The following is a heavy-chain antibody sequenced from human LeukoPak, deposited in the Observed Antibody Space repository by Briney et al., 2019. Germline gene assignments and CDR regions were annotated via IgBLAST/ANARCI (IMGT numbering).Heavy chain of an antibody. D-gene: IGHD2-15*01. CDR1: GYTFASNY. CDR3: ARVEGGGTCCVYDY. V-gene: IGHV1-46*01. Sequence: ASVKVSCKASGYTFASNYIHWVRQAPGQGLEWMGVINPSGGSTNYAQKFQGRVTMTRDTSTSTVYMELSSLRSEDTAVYYRARVEGGGTCCVYDYWGQGTLVTVS. CDR2: INPSGGST. J-gene: IGHJ4*02.